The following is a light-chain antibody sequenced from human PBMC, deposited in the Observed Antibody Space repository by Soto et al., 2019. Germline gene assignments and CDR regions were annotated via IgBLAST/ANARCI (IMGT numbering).Light chain of an antibody. J-gene: IGLJ3*02. CDR3: QSYDSRLSEV. V-gene: IGLV1-40*01. CDR2: DNN. CDR1: GSNIGAGYD. Sequence: QSVLTQPPSVSGAPGQRVTISCTGSGSNIGAGYDVHWYQQLPGTAPKLLIYDNNNRPSGVPDRFSGSKSGTSASLAITGLQAEEEADYYCQSYDSRLSEVFGGGTKLTVL.